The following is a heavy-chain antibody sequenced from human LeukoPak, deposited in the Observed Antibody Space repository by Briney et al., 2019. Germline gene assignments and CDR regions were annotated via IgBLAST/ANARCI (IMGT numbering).Heavy chain of an antibody. J-gene: IGHJ4*02. Sequence: GGSLRLSCAAPGLTFTNYEMNWVRQAPGKGLEWVSYISSGGNVMYYADSVKGRFTISRDNAKNSLHLQMNSLRAEDTAVYYCATVGRSTRGGYWGPGTLVTVSS. V-gene: IGHV3-48*03. D-gene: IGHD1-26*01. CDR2: ISSGGNVM. CDR3: ATVGRSTRGGY. CDR1: GLTFTNYE.